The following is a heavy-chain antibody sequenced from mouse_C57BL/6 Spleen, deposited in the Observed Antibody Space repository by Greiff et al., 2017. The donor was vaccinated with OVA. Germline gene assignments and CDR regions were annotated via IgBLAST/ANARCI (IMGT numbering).Heavy chain of an antibody. J-gene: IGHJ1*03. Sequence: QVQLQQSGPELVKPGASVKISCKASGYAFSSSWMNWVKQRPGKGLEWIGRIYPGDGDTNYNGKFKGKATLTADKSSSTAYMQLSSLTSEDSAVYFCARSAIWGKPWYFDVWGTGTTVTVSS. CDR2: IYPGDGDT. CDR3: ARSAIWGKPWYFDV. CDR1: GYAFSSSW. D-gene: IGHD1-1*02. V-gene: IGHV1-82*01.